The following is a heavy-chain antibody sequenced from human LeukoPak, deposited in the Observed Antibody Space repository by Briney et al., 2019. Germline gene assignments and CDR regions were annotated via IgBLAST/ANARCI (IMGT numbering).Heavy chain of an antibody. CDR1: GGSISSGGYS. CDR2: IYHSGST. Sequence: PSETLSLTCAVSGGSISSGGYSWSWIRQPPGKGLEWIGYIYHSGSTYYNPSLKSRVTISVDRSKNQFSLKLSSVTAADTAVYYCARERGDYGDYSYAFDIWGQGTMVTVSS. D-gene: IGHD4-17*01. J-gene: IGHJ3*02. V-gene: IGHV4-30-2*01. CDR3: ARERGDYGDYSYAFDI.